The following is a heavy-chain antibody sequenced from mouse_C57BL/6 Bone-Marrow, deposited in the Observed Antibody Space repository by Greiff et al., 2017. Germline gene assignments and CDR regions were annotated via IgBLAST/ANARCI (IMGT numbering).Heavy chain of an antibody. CDR1: GFTFSDYG. CDR2: LSSGSSTL. Sequence: VNLVESGGGLVKPGGSLKLSCAASGFTFSDYGMHWVRQAPEKGLEWVAYLSSGSSTLYYADTVQGRFTISRDNAKNTLFLQMTSLRSEDTAMYYCALPWFAYWGQGTLVTVSA. V-gene: IGHV5-17*01. CDR3: ALPWFAY. J-gene: IGHJ3*01.